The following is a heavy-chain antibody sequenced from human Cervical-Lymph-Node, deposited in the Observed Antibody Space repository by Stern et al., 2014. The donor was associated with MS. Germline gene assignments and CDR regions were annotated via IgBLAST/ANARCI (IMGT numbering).Heavy chain of an antibody. J-gene: IGHJ6*02. CDR1: GYKFSSYW. CDR3: ARLGVVASTHSGMDV. Sequence: EQLGQSGAEVKKPGESLKISCQGSGYKFSSYWIAWVRQMPGKGLEWMGIIYPGDSDAKYGPSFQGQVTISVDKSINPAYLQWSSLKASDTGTFYCARLGVVASTHSGMDVWGQGTTVTVSS. V-gene: IGHV5-51*01. D-gene: IGHD2-15*01. CDR2: IYPGDSDA.